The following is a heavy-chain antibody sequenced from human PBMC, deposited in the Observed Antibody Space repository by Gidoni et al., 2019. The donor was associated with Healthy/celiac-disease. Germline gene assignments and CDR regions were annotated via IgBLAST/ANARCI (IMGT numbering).Heavy chain of an antibody. CDR2: ISSSSSYI. CDR3: ARDPAAATFNWFDP. V-gene: IGHV3-21*01. J-gene: IGHJ5*02. Sequence: EVQLVESGGGLVKPGGSLRLSCAPSGFTFSSYSMNWVRQAPGKGLEWVSSISSSSSYIYYADSVKGRFTISRDNAKNSLYLQMNSLRAEDTAVYYCARDPAAATFNWFDPWGQGTLVTVSS. D-gene: IGHD6-13*01. CDR1: GFTFSSYS.